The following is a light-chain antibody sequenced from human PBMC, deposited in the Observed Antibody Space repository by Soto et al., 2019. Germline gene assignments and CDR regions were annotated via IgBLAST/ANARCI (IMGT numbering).Light chain of an antibody. Sequence: EIVMTQSPASLSVSPGGRATLSCRASQSVSSSYLAWYQQKPGQAPRLLSYGASSRATGIPDRFSGSGSGTDFTLTISRLEAEDFSVYYWQQYCSSVTFGQGTKVDIK. J-gene: IGKJ1*01. CDR2: GAS. V-gene: IGKV3-20*01. CDR3: QQYCSSVT. CDR1: QSVSSSY.